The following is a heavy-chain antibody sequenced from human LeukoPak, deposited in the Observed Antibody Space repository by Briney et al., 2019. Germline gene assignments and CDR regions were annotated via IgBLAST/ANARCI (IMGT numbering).Heavy chain of an antibody. CDR3: ARDSYQDYYGRFDP. Sequence: TGGSLRLSCAASGFSFSNHGMHWVRQAPGKRLEWVAVIWDDGNNKRYANSVNGRFPISRDNSENTLYLQMNGLTAEDTAMYYCARDSYQDYYGRFDPWGQGTLVIVSS. D-gene: IGHD3-10*01. V-gene: IGHV3-33*01. J-gene: IGHJ5*02. CDR2: IWDDGNNK. CDR1: GFSFSNHG.